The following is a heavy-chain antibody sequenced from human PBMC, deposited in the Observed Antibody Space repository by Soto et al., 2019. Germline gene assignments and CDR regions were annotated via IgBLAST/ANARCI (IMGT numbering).Heavy chain of an antibody. CDR3: ASYLKHHGDSPYYYYYGMDV. Sequence: GESLKISCKGSGYSFTSYWISWVRQMPGKGLEWMGRIDPSDSYTNYSPSFQGHVTISADKSISTAYLQWSSLKASDTAMYYCASYLKHHGDSPYYYYYGMDVWGQGTMVNVSS. CDR1: GYSFTSYW. V-gene: IGHV5-10-1*01. J-gene: IGHJ6*02. D-gene: IGHD4-17*01. CDR2: IDPSDSYT.